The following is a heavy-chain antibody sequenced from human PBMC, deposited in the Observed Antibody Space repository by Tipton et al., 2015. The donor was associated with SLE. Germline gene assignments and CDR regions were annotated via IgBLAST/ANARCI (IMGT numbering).Heavy chain of an antibody. CDR1: GGSFGGYY. V-gene: IGHV4-34*01. J-gene: IGHJ3*02. CDR2: INHGGST. Sequence: TLSLTCSIYGGSFGGYYWSWIRQPPGKGLEWIGEINHGGSTNYNPSLKSRVTISVDTSKNQFSLKLSSVTAADTAVYYCAQAHLWGIYRYASEIWGQGTMVTVSS. D-gene: IGHD3-16*02. CDR3: AQAHLWGIYRYASEI.